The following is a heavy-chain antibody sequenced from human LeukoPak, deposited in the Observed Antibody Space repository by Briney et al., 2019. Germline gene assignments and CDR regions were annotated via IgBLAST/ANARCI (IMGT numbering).Heavy chain of an antibody. J-gene: IGHJ3*02. V-gene: IGHV1-18*01. CDR3: ARDRNADAFDI. Sequence: ASVKVSCKASGYTFTSYAMNWVRQAPGQGLEWVGWVNPYNGKTNYLQKLQGRVTMTTDTSTSTAYTELRSLRSDDTAVYYCARDRNADAFDIWGQGTMVTVSS. CDR1: GYTFTSYA. CDR2: VNPYNGKT.